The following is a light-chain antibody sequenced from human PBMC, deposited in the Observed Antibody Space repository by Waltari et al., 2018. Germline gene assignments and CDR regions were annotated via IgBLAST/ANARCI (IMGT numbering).Light chain of an antibody. J-gene: IGLJ2*01. Sequence: QSALTQPASVSGSPGQSITISCTGTSSDVGGYISVSWYQQPPGQAPKLMIYDVSKRPSGVSNRCSGSKSGNTASLTISGLQAEDEADYSCSSYTSSSTFDVVFGGGTKLTVL. CDR1: SSDVGGYIS. CDR3: SSYTSSSTFDVV. V-gene: IGLV2-14*01. CDR2: DVS.